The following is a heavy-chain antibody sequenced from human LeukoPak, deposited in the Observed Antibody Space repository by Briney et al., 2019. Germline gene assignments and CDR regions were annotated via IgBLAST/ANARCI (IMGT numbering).Heavy chain of an antibody. CDR2: IRAYNGNT. Sequence: ASVKVSCKASGYTFTSYGISWVRQAPGQGLEWMGWIRAYNGNTNYAQKLQGRVTMTTDTSTSTAYMELRSLRSDDTAVYYCARGNPYYYDSSGYYWRSYYFDYWGQGTLVTVSS. J-gene: IGHJ4*02. CDR3: ARGNPYYYDSSGYYWRSYYFDY. D-gene: IGHD3-22*01. CDR1: GYTFTSYG. V-gene: IGHV1-18*01.